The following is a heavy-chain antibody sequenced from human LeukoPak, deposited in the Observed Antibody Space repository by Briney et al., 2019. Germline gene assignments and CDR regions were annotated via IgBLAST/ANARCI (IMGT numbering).Heavy chain of an antibody. CDR1: GFTFGRYA. Sequence: GGSLRLSCAASGFTFGRYAMSWVRQAPGKGLEWVSAITGTADNTYYADSVKGRFTISRDNSKNTLFLQMNSLRAEDTAVYYCTKSIDYYDSSGYRYYFDYWGQGTLVTVSS. J-gene: IGHJ4*02. CDR3: TKSIDYYDSSGYRYYFDY. CDR2: ITGTADNT. V-gene: IGHV3-23*01. D-gene: IGHD3-22*01.